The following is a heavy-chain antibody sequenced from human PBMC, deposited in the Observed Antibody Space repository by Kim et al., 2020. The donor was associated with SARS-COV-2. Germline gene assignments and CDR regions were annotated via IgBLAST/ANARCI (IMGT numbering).Heavy chain of an antibody. V-gene: IGHV4-59*09. Sequence: SGGTTSPPAPTRRVTISVDTSTNQFSLKLGSVTAADTAVYYCARGPHFDYWGQGTLVTVSS. CDR3: ARGPHFDY. J-gene: IGHJ4*02. CDR2: SGGT.